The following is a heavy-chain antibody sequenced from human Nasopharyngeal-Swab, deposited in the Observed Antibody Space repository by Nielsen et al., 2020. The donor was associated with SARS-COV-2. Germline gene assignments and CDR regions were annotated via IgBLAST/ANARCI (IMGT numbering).Heavy chain of an antibody. V-gene: IGHV3-30-3*01. D-gene: IGHD6-6*01. CDR3: ARGGGSSSSAPFDY. CDR2: ISYDGSNK. Sequence: WIRQHPGKGLEWVAVISYDGSNKYYADSVKGRFTISRDNSKNTLYLQMNSLRAEDTAVYYCARGGGSSSSAPFDYWGQGTLVTVSS. J-gene: IGHJ4*02.